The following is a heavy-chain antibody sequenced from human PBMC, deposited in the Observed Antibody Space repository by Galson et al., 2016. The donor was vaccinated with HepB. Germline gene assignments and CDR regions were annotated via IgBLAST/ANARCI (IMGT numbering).Heavy chain of an antibody. Sequence: SLRLSCAASGFTFSNYGMHWVRQAPGQGLEWVAVISYDGGNKKYVDSVKGRSTISTDNSKNTLSLQMDGLRAEDTAVYYCAKQGLSSYGHGVFGLDVWGQGTTVIVSS. J-gene: IGHJ6*02. CDR2: ISYDGGNK. D-gene: IGHD3-10*02. CDR3: AKQGLSSYGHGVFGLDV. CDR1: GFTFSNYG. V-gene: IGHV3-30*18.